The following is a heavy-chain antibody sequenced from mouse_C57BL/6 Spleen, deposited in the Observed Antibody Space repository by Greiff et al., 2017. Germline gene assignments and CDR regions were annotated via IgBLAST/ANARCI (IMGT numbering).Heavy chain of an antibody. D-gene: IGHD1-1*01. CDR1: GYTFTSYW. CDR2: IYPGSGST. Sequence: QVQLQQPGAELVKPGASVKMSCKASGYTFTSYWITWVKQRPGQGLEWIGDIYPGSGSTNYNEKFKSKATLTVDTSSSAAYMQLRSLTSEDSAVYYCAKGVTTVVEVDYWGQGTTLTVSS. J-gene: IGHJ2*01. CDR3: AKGVTTVVEVDY. V-gene: IGHV1-55*01.